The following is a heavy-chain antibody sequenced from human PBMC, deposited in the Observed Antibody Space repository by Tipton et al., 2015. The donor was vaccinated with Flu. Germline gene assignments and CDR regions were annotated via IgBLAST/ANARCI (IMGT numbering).Heavy chain of an antibody. D-gene: IGHD5-18*01. V-gene: IGHV4-61*02. CDR3: ARDLWYSYGQNQDAFDI. Sequence: TLSLTCTVSGGSISSGSYYWSWIRQPAGKGLEWIGRIYTSGSTNYNPSLKSRVTISVDTSKNQLSLKLSSVTAADTAVYYCARDLWYSYGQNQDAFDIWGQGTMVTVSS. CDR1: GGSISSGSYY. CDR2: IYTSGST. J-gene: IGHJ3*02.